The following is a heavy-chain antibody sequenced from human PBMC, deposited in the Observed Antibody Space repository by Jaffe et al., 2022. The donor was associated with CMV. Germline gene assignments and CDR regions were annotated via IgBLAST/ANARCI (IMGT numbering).Heavy chain of an antibody. CDR3: ARDTKYDSSGYYEINFDY. Sequence: EVQLVESGGGLVQPGGSLRLSCAASGFTFSSYEMNWVRQAPGKGLEWVSYISSSGSTIYYADSVKGRFTISRDNAKNSLYLQMNSLRAEDTAVYYCARDTKYDSSGYYEINFDYWGQGTLVTVSS. V-gene: IGHV3-48*03. CDR2: ISSSGSTI. J-gene: IGHJ4*02. D-gene: IGHD3-22*01. CDR1: GFTFSSYE.